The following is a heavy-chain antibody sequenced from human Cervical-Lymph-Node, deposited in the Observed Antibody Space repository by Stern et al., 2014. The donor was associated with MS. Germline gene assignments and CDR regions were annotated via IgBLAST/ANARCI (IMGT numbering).Heavy chain of an antibody. D-gene: IGHD2-15*01. V-gene: IGHV1-18*01. Sequence: QVQLVQSGAEVQQPGASVKVSRKPSCYTFTSYGISWVRHAPGQGLEWMGWISAYNGNTNDAQKLQGRVTMTTDTSTSTAYMELRSLRADDTAVYYCARGLLGSENAFDIWGQGTMVTVSS. CDR2: ISAYNGNT. J-gene: IGHJ3*02. CDR3: ARGLLGSENAFDI. CDR1: CYTFTSYG.